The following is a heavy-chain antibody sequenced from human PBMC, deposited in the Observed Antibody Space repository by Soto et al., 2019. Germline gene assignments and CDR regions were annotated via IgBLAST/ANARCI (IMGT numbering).Heavy chain of an antibody. D-gene: IGHD3-10*01. J-gene: IGHJ3*02. CDR3: ARGVYGSGNYYTGPSAFDI. Sequence: QVQLEQSGAEVKKPGSSVKVSCKASGGTLSDHGVAWLRQAPGQGLEWMGGTIPVFNTAKYAQKFQGRVTVTADKFTNIAYMELSSLRSVDTAFYFCARGVYGSGNYYTGPSAFDIWCQGTMVIVSS. CDR2: TIPVFNTA. CDR1: GGTLSDHG. V-gene: IGHV1-69*06.